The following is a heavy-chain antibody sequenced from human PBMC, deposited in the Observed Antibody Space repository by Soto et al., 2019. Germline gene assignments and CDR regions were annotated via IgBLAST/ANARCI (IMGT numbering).Heavy chain of an antibody. Sequence: EVQLLESGGGLVQPGGSLRLSCAASGFTFSSYAMSWVRQAPGKGLEWVSAISGSGGSTYYADSVKGRFTISRDTSKNPRHLQINNLSDEDTVVYYGAKAPDYGDYLLFDYWGQGTLVTVSS. V-gene: IGHV3-23*01. CDR3: AKAPDYGDYLLFDY. CDR1: GFTFSSYA. J-gene: IGHJ4*02. D-gene: IGHD4-17*01. CDR2: ISGSGGST.